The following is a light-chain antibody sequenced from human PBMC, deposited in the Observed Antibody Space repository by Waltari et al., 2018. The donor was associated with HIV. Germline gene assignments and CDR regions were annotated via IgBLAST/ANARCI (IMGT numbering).Light chain of an antibody. CDR3: QQSYRIPLT. V-gene: IGKV1-39*01. CDR2: GAF. J-gene: IGKJ4*01. Sequence: DIQMTQSPSSLSASVGDRVTITCRTSQSISTYLNWYQQKPEKAPELLIYGAFSLQSGVPSGFSGSGSGTDFTLTITSLQPEDFATYFCQQSYRIPLTFGGGTKVEL. CDR1: QSISTY.